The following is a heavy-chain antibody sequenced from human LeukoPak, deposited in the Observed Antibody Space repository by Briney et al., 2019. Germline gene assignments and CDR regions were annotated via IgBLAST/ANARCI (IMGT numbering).Heavy chain of an antibody. Sequence: PGGSLRLSCAASGFTFSIYSMSWVRQAPGKGLEWLSYSSTSSTTIYYADSVKGRFTISRGDARNSLSLQMNSLRADDTAVYYCAKEMGYCTGGSCYRWFDSWGQGTLVTVSS. J-gene: IGHJ5*01. CDR2: SSTSSTTI. V-gene: IGHV3-48*01. D-gene: IGHD2-15*01. CDR3: AKEMGYCTGGSCYRWFDS. CDR1: GFTFSIYS.